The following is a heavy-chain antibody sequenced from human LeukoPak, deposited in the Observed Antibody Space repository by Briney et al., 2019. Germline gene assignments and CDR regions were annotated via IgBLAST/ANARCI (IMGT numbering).Heavy chain of an antibody. V-gene: IGHV1-69*05. CDR2: IIPIFGTA. CDR3: ASQYSSSWRTPFDY. D-gene: IGHD6-13*01. J-gene: IGHJ4*02. Sequence: ASVKVSCKASGGTFSSYAISSVRQAPGQGLEWMGGIIPIFGTANYAQKFQGRVTITTDESTSTAYMELSSLRSEDTAVYYCASQYSSSWRTPFDYWGQGTLVTVSS. CDR1: GGTFSSYA.